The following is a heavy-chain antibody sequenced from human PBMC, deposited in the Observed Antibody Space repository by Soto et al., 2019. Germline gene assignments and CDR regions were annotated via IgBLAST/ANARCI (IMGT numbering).Heavy chain of an antibody. CDR3: AKDLLMYYDILTGYYPSYGMDV. D-gene: IGHD3-9*01. J-gene: IGHJ6*02. CDR1: GFTFSSYA. V-gene: IGHV3-23*01. Sequence: GSLRLSCAASGFTFSSYAMSWVRQAPGKGLEWVSAISGSGGSTYYADSVKGRFTISRDNSKNTLYLQMNSLRAEDTAVYYCAKDLLMYYDILTGYYPSYGMDVWGQGTTVTVS. CDR2: ISGSGGST.